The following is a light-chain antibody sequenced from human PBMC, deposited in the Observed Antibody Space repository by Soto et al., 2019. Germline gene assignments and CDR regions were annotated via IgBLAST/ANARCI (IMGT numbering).Light chain of an antibody. Sequence: EILLTQSPGTLSLSPGERATLSCRASQSVSSSYLAWYQQKPGQAPRLLMYGASGRATGIPARFSGSGSGTEFTLIISSLQSEDSAVYYCQQYNSWRWTFGQGTKVDIK. CDR2: GAS. CDR3: QQYNSWRWT. CDR1: QSVSSSY. J-gene: IGKJ1*01. V-gene: IGKV3-20*01.